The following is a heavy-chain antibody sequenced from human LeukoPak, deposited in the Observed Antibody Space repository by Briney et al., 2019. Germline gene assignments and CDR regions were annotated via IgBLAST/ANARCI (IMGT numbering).Heavy chain of an antibody. D-gene: IGHD5-12*01. V-gene: IGHV3-7*01. CDR1: GFTFSHYW. J-gene: IGHJ5*02. CDR2: IKEDGSIE. Sequence: PGGSLRLSCVASGFTFSHYWMSWVRQAPGKGLEWVANIKEDGSIEDYVDSVKGRFTVSRDNAKNSLYLEMNSLRVEDTAVYYCVSKQVAPPWGKGTLVIVSS. CDR3: VSKQVAPP.